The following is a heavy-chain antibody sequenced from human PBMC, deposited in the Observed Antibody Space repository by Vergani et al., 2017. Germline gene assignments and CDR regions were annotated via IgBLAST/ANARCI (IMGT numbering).Heavy chain of an antibody. CDR2: IYYSGST. CDR1: GGSISSYY. J-gene: IGHJ6*03. D-gene: IGHD1-26*01. CDR3: ARIFKSMGATNYYYYYMDV. Sequence: QVQLQESGPGLVKPSETLSLTCTVSGGSISSYYWSWIRQPPGKGLEWIGYIYYSGSTNYNPSLKSRVTISVDTSKNQFSLKLSSVTAADTAVYYCARIFKSMGATNYYYYYMDVWGKGTTVTVSS. V-gene: IGHV4-59*01.